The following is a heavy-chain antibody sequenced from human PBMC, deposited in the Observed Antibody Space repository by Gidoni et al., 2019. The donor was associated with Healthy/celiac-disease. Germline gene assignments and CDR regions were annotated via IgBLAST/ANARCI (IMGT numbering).Heavy chain of an antibody. J-gene: IGHJ4*02. Sequence: EVQLVESGGVVVQPGGSLRLSCAASGFTFDDYTMHWVRQAPGKGLEWVSLISWDGGSTYYADSVKGRFTISRDNSKNSLYLQMNSLRTEDTALYYCAKGLAAAGTGVFDYWGQGTLVTVSS. V-gene: IGHV3-43*01. CDR1: GFTFDDYT. CDR2: ISWDGGST. CDR3: AKGLAAAGTGVFDY. D-gene: IGHD6-13*01.